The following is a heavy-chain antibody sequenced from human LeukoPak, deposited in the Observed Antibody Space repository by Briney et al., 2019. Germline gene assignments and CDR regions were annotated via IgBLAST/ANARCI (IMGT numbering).Heavy chain of an antibody. J-gene: IGHJ4*02. D-gene: IGHD3-10*01. CDR2: VYYSVTT. Sequence: SETLSLTCTVARGSISSSNYYWGWIRQPPGEGLEWIGNVYYSVTTYYNPSLKSRVTISVDTSKEQFSLKLSSVTAPDTAVYYCARQRGVILGNSDYWGQRALVTVSS. V-gene: IGHV4-39*01. CDR1: RGSISSSNYY. CDR3: ARQRGVILGNSDY.